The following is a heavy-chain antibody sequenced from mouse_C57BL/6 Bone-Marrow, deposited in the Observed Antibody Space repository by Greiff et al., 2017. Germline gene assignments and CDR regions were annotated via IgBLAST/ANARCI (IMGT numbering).Heavy chain of an antibody. CDR2: IYPGDGDT. CDR1: GYAFSSSW. CDR3: ATYGSSFDY. V-gene: IGHV1-82*01. Sequence: QVQLQQSGPELVKPGASVKISCKASGYAFSSSWMNWVKQRPGKGLEWIGRIYPGDGDTNYNGKFKGEATLTADKSSSTAYMQLSSLTSEDSAVYFCATYGSSFDYWGQGTTLTVSS. J-gene: IGHJ2*01. D-gene: IGHD1-1*01.